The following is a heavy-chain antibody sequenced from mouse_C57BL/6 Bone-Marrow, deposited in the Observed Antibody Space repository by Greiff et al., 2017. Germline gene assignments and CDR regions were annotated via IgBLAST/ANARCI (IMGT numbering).Heavy chain of an antibody. V-gene: IGHV5-17*01. CDR2: ISSGSSTI. CDR1: GFTFSDYG. J-gene: IGHJ2*01. CDR3: ARPEGNYFDY. Sequence: EVKLMESGGGLVKPGGSLKLSCAASGFTFSDYGMHWVRQAPEKGLEWVAYISSGSSTIYYADSVKGRFTISRDNAKNTLFLQMTSLRSEDTAMYYCARPEGNYFDYWGQGTTLTVSS.